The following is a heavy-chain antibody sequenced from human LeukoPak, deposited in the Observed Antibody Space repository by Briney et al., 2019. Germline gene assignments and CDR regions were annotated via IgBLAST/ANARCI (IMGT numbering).Heavy chain of an antibody. J-gene: IGHJ3*01. CDR1: GYTFTGYY. CDR2: INPNSGVT. D-gene: IGHD3-22*01. Sequence: ASVKVSCKASGYTFTGYYMHWVRQAPGQGLEWMGWINPNSGVTNHAQKFQGRVNMTRDTSISTAYMELRSLRSDDTAVYYCARGLAHYDSLSAFDVWGQGTMVTASS. CDR3: ARGLAHYDSLSAFDV. V-gene: IGHV1-2*02.